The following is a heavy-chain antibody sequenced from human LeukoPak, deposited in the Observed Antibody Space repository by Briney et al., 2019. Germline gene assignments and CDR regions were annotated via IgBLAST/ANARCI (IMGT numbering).Heavy chain of an antibody. CDR1: AFTLSSYE. CDR2: ISSSSSYT. V-gene: IGHV3-11*03. Sequence: GGSLRLSCAASAFTLSSYEMNWIRQAPGKGLEWVSHISSSSSYTNYADSVKGRFTISRDNAKNTLYLQMNSLRAEDTAVYYCAQQLDLDYWGQGTLVTVSS. D-gene: IGHD6-13*01. CDR3: AQQLDLDY. J-gene: IGHJ4*02.